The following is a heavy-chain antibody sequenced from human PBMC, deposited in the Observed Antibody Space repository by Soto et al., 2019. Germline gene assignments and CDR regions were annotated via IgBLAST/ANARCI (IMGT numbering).Heavy chain of an antibody. V-gene: IGHV3-30*18. CDR3: AKATGDCSSTNCNPGNNWFGP. J-gene: IGHJ5*02. D-gene: IGHD2-2*01. CDR2: ISYDGNKK. Sequence: QVQLVESGGGVVQPGRSLRLSCVASGFTFSYYGMHWVRQAPGKGLEWVAIISYDGNKKYYAGSVKGRFTISRDNSNNTLYMQMDSLKTDDKATYSCAKATGDCSSTNCNPGNNWFGPWGQGALVTVSS. CDR1: GFTFSYYG.